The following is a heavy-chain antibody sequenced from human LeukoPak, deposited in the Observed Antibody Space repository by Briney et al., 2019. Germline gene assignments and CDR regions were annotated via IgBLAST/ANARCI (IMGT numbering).Heavy chain of an antibody. CDR2: ISGSGGST. V-gene: IGHV3-23*01. D-gene: IGHD1-26*01. J-gene: IGHJ4*02. CDR1: GFTFSSYA. Sequence: PGGSLRLSCAASGFTFSSYAMSWVCQAPGKGLERVSVISGSGGSTYYADSVEGRFTISRDNSKNTLYLQMNSLRAEDTAVYYCAKAMESSGSYYACFDSWGQGTLVTVSS. CDR3: AKAMESSGSYYACFDS.